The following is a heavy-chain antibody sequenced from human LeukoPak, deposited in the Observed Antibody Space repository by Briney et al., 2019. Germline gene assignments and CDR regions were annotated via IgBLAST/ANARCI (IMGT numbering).Heavy chain of an antibody. D-gene: IGHD2-8*02. CDR3: ATYRQVLLPFES. J-gene: IGHJ4*02. V-gene: IGHV3-23*01. CDR1: GFTFSTFA. CDR2: ISPSGGEI. Sequence: TGGSLRLSCAASGFTFSTFAMIWVRQPPGKGLEWVSSISPSGGEIHYADSARGRFTISRDNSKSTLSLQMNSLRAEDTAIYYCATYRQVLLPFESWGQGTLVTVSS.